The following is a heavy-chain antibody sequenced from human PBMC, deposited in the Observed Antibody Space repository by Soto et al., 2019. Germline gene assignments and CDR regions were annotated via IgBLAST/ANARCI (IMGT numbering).Heavy chain of an antibody. J-gene: IGHJ4*02. CDR1: GGTFSSYA. CDR3: ARGRARYYYSDDY. V-gene: IGHV1-69*12. Sequence: QVQLVQSGAEVKKPGSSVKVSCKASGGTFSSYAISWVRQAPGQGLEWMGGIIPIFGTANYAQKCQGRVTIAADESTSTADMELSSLRSEDTAVYYGARGRARYYYSDDYWGQGALVTVSS. D-gene: IGHD1-26*01. CDR2: IIPIFGTA.